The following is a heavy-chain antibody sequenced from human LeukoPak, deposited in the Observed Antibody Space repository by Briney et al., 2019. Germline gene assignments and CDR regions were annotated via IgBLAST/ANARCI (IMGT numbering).Heavy chain of an antibody. CDR1: GYTFTGYY. V-gene: IGHV1-2*02. CDR3: ARVSMILVVEFDY. Sequence: GASVKVSCTASGYTFTGYYMHWVRLPPGQGLGWLGWINLNSGGTNYSQKFQGRVTMTRYTSISTAYMELSRLRSDDTAVYYCARVSMILVVEFDYWGQGTLVTVSS. D-gene: IGHD3-22*01. CDR2: INLNSGGT. J-gene: IGHJ4*02.